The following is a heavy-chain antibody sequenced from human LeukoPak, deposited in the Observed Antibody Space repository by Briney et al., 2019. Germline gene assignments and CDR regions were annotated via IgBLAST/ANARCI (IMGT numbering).Heavy chain of an antibody. V-gene: IGHV4-59*02. J-gene: IGHJ4*02. CDR2: IYYTET. CDR1: GGSVSNYY. CDR3: ATGDGYNSYYFNQ. D-gene: IGHD5-24*01. Sequence: SETLSLTCTVSGGSVSNYYWSWIRQSPGKGLEWIGYIYYTETSYNPSLKSRVTISADTSKNQFSLKLYSVTAADTALYYCATGDGYNSYYFNQWGQGILVTVSS.